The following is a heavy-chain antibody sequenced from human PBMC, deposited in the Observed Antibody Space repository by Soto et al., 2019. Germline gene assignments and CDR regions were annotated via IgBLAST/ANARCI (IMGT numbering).Heavy chain of an antibody. CDR2: ISDSGST. CDR1: GFNFNKFA. CDR3: ERGGKQQLIGIWFDP. J-gene: IGHJ5*02. D-gene: IGHD6-13*01. Sequence: GGSLRLSCEASGFNFNKFAMSWVRQAPGKGLEWVSTISDSGSTYYTDSVKGRFTISRDNSKNTLYLQMNSLRAEDTAVYYCERGGKQQLIGIWFDPWGQGTLVTVSS. V-gene: IGHV3-23*01.